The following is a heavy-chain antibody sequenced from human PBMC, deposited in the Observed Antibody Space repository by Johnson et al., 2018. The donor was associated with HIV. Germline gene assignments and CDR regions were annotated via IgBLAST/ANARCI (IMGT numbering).Heavy chain of an antibody. V-gene: IGHV3-66*01. Sequence: VQLVEYGGGLVQPGGSLRLSCAASGFTVSSNYMSWVRQAPGKGLEWVSVIYSGGNTYYTDSVKGRFTISRDNSKDTLYLEMNSLRVEDTAVYYCAKIPGANWGSPDDFDVWGQGTMVTVSS. D-gene: IGHD7-27*01. CDR1: GFTVSSNY. CDR3: AKIPGANWGSPDDFDV. J-gene: IGHJ3*01. CDR2: IYSGGNT.